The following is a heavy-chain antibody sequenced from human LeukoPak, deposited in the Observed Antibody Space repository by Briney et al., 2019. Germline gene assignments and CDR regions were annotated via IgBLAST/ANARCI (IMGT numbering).Heavy chain of an antibody. CDR1: GYTLTELS. J-gene: IGHJ4*02. CDR2: FDPEDGET. Sequence: ASVKVSCKVSGYTLTELSMHWVRQAPGKGLEWMGGFDPEDGETIYAQKFQGRVTMTRNTSISTAYMELSSLRSEDTAVYYCASSGSYGSGSYDYWGQGTLVTVSS. D-gene: IGHD3-10*01. V-gene: IGHV1-24*01. CDR3: ASSGSYGSGSYDY.